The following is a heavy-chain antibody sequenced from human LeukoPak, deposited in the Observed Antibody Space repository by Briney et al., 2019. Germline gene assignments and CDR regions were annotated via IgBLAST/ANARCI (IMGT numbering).Heavy chain of an antibody. CDR1: GASIRSGSYY. CDR3: ARDLYSTSSAFEI. J-gene: IGHJ3*02. Sequence: KPSETLSLTCTVSGASIRSGSYYWSWIRQPAGKGLEWLGRIYTSETTNYNPSLKSRVTISIDTSKNQFSLRLNSVTAADTAVYYCARDLYSTSSAFEIWGQGTMVTVSS. CDR2: IYTSETT. D-gene: IGHD6-6*01. V-gene: IGHV4-61*02.